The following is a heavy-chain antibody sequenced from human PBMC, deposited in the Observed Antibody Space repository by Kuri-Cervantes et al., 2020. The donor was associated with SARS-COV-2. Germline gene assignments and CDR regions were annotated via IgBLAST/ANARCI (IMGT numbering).Heavy chain of an antibody. Sequence: ASVNVSCKASGYTFTGYYMHWVRQAPGQGREWMGYINQNSGGTNYAQKFQGWVTMTRDTSESTAYMELSSLRSEYTAVYHCARDQTITLVRGLIQTGGYFDFWGQGTLVTVSS. V-gene: IGHV1-2*04. J-gene: IGHJ4*02. CDR3: ARDQTITLVRGLIQTGGYFDF. CDR1: GYTFTGYY. D-gene: IGHD3-10*01. CDR2: INQNSGGT.